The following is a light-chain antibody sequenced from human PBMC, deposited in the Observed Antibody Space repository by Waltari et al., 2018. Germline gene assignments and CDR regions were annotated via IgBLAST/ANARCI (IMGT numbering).Light chain of an antibody. Sequence: SYVLTQPPSVSVAPGQTAPITCGGDNIGRKSVHRYQKKPGQAPVLVMFDDSDRPSEIPERLSGSNSDNTATLSINRVEAGDEADYYCQVWDSSSDHWLFGGGTELTVL. CDR1: NIGRKS. CDR2: DDS. J-gene: IGLJ3*02. CDR3: QVWDSSSDHWL. V-gene: IGLV3-21*02.